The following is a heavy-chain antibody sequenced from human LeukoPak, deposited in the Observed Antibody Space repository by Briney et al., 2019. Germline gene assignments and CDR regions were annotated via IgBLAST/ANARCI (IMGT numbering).Heavy chain of an antibody. D-gene: IGHD3-3*01. J-gene: IGHJ2*01. CDR3: ARDSDYDFWSGYRSYWYFDL. Sequence: SETLSLTCTVSGGSISSSSYYWGWIRQPPGKGLEWIGSIYYSGSTYYTPSLKSRVTISVDTSKNQFSLKLSSVTAADTAVYYCARDSDYDFWSGYRSYWYFDLWGRGTLVTVSS. V-gene: IGHV4-39*02. CDR1: GGSISSSSYY. CDR2: IYYSGST.